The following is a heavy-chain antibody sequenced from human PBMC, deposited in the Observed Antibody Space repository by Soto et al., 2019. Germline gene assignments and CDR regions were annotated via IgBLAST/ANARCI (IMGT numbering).Heavy chain of an antibody. CDR3: ASSPFDYYDGSGYYAFDY. J-gene: IGHJ4*02. Sequence: SETLSLTCTVSGGSISSGDYYWSWIRQPPGKGLEWIGYIYYSGSTYYNPSLKSRVTISVDTSKNQFSLKLSSVTAADTAVYYCASSPFDYYDGSGYYAFDYWGQGTLVTVSS. V-gene: IGHV4-30-4*01. D-gene: IGHD3-22*01. CDR1: GGSISSGDYY. CDR2: IYYSGST.